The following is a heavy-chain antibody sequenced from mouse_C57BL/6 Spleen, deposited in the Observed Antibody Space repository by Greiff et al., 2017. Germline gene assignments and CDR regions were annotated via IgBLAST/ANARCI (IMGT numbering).Heavy chain of an antibody. CDR1: GYTFTSYW. Sequence: QVQLQQPGAELVKPGASVKLSCKASGYTFTSYWMHWVKQRPGQGLEWIGEIDPSDSYTNYNQKFKGKSTLTVDKSSSTAYMQLSSLTSEDSAVYYCARWRLRGYFDYWGQGTTLTVSS. CDR3: ARWRLRGYFDY. V-gene: IGHV1-69*01. D-gene: IGHD2-2*01. CDR2: IDPSDSYT. J-gene: IGHJ2*01.